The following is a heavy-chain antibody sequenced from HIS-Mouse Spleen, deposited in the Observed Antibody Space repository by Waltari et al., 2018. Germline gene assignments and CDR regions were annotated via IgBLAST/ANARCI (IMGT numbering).Heavy chain of an antibody. CDR1: GFTFSSYA. CDR3: ARGNLEWLLYAFDI. J-gene: IGHJ3*02. V-gene: IGHV3-30-3*01. CDR2: ISYDGSNK. Sequence: QVQLVESGGGVVQPGRSLRLSCAASGFTFSSYAMHWVRQAPGKGLEWVAVISYDGSNKYDAESVKGRFTISIDNSKNTLYLQMNSLRAEDTAVYYCARGNLEWLLYAFDIWGQGTMVTVSS. D-gene: IGHD3-3*01.